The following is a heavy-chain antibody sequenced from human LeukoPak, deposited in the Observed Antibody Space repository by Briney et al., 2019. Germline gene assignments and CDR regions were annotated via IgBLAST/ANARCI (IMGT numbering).Heavy chain of an antibody. Sequence: PGGSLRLSCAASRFTFSSYSMNWVRQAPGKGLEWVSFISSTGGTIYYADAVKGRFTVSRDNAKNSLLLQMNSLRAEDTALYYCARGYSRAAFDIWGQGTVVTVSS. V-gene: IGHV3-48*01. CDR1: RFTFSSYS. J-gene: IGHJ3*02. D-gene: IGHD2-15*01. CDR2: ISSTGGTI. CDR3: ARGYSRAAFDI.